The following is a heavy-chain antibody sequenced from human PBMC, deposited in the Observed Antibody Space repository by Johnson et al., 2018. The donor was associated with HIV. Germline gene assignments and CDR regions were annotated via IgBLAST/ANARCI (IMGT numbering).Heavy chain of an antibody. Sequence: QVQLVESGGGLVQPGGSLRLSCAASGFTFSSYWMSWVRQAPGKGLEWVAVISYDGSNKYYADSVKGRFTISRDNSKNTLYLQMNSLRAEDTAVYYCARACRDGYTCDVYDIWGLGTMVTVS. CDR1: GFTFSSYW. V-gene: IGHV3-30*14. D-gene: IGHD5-24*01. J-gene: IGHJ3*02. CDR2: ISYDGSNK. CDR3: ARACRDGYTCDVYDI.